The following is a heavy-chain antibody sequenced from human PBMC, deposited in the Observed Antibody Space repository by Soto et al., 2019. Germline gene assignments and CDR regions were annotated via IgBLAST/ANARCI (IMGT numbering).Heavy chain of an antibody. Sequence: ASVKVSCKASGYTFTSYGISWGRQAPGQGLEWMGWISAYNGNTNYAQKLQGRVTMTTDTSTSTAYMELRRLRSDDTAVYYCERDRVRGYYGSGSYYYYYGMDVWGQGTTVTVSS. CDR2: ISAYNGNT. V-gene: IGHV1-18*01. D-gene: IGHD3-10*01. CDR3: ERDRVRGYYGSGSYYYYYGMDV. CDR1: GYTFTSYG. J-gene: IGHJ6*02.